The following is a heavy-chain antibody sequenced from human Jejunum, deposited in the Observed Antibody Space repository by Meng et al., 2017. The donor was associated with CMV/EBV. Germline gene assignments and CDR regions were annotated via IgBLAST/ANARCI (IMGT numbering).Heavy chain of an antibody. CDR1: GFPFSNYP. CDR2: ISYDGKVK. CDR3: ARDPLRGYGDYFDY. V-gene: IGHV3-30*04. Sequence: SGFPFSNYPMHWVRQAPGEGLEWVAVISYDGKVKLYADSVKGRFTISRDDSKNTLYLQMNSLRSDDTAMYYCARDPLRGYGDYFDYWGQGTLVTVSS. D-gene: IGHD3-22*01. J-gene: IGHJ4*02.